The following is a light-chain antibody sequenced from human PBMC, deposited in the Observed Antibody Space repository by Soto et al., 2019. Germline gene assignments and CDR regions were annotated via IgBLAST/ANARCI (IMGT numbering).Light chain of an antibody. CDR2: AAS. J-gene: IGKJ2*01. CDR3: LQDYSYPYT. Sequence: AIQMTQSPSSLSASVGDGVTITCRASQGIKNDLGWYQQKPGKAPKLLIYAASILESGVPSRFSGSGSDTDFTLTISSLQPEDFATYYCLQDYSYPYTFGQGTKLEIK. V-gene: IGKV1-6*01. CDR1: QGIKND.